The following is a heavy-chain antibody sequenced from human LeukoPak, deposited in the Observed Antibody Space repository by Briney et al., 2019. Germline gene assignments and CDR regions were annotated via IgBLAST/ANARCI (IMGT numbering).Heavy chain of an antibody. V-gene: IGHV4-59*01. D-gene: IGHD1-26*01. CDR3: ARGREWEPKVFDY. CDR1: GGSINGYY. CDR2: IYYSGST. J-gene: IGHJ4*02. Sequence: PSETLSPTCTVSGGSINGYYWSWIRQPPGKGLEWIGYIYYSGSTNYNPSLKSRVTISVDTSKNQFSLKLSSVTAADTAVYYCARGREWEPKVFDYWGQGTLVTVSS.